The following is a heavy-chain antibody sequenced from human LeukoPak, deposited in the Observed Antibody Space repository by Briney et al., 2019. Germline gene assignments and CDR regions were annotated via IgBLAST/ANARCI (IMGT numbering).Heavy chain of an antibody. J-gene: IGHJ4*02. D-gene: IGHD6-19*01. CDR3: ARLDIAVTSYYFDY. CDR1: GGSFSGYY. V-gene: IGHV4-34*01. CDR2: INHSGST. Sequence: PSETLSLTCAVYGGSFSGYYWSWIRQPPGKGLEWIGEINHSGSTNYNPSLKSRVTISVDTSKNQFSLKLSSVTAADTAVYYCARLDIAVTSYYFDYWGQGTLVTVSS.